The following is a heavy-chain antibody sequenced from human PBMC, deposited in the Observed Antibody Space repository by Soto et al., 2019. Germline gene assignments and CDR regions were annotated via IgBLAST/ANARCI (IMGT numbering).Heavy chain of an antibody. J-gene: IGHJ4*02. CDR1: GFTVSSNY. CDR3: ARSWAVAGSYDY. Sequence: GGSLRLSCAASGFTVSSNYMNWVRQAPGKGLEWVSVIYSGGSTYYADSVKGRFTISRDNSKNTLYLQMNSLRAEDTAVYYCARSWAVAGSYDYWGQGTMVTVSS. D-gene: IGHD6-19*01. CDR2: IYSGGST. V-gene: IGHV3-66*01.